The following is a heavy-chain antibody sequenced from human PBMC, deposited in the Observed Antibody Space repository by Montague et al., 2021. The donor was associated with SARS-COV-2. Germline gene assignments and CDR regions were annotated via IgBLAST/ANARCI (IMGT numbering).Heavy chain of an antibody. CDR1: GDSVSNTAPA. D-gene: IGHD6-19*01. Sequence: CAISGDSVSNTAPAWNWIRQSPSRGLERLGRTYYRSEWHTDYAVSVEGRLAIDADTSKNQFSLQLHSVTPEDSAVYYCASGWTLFDWGQGTLVTVSS. CDR2: TYYRSEWHT. J-gene: IGHJ4*02. CDR3: ASGWTLFD. V-gene: IGHV6-1*01.